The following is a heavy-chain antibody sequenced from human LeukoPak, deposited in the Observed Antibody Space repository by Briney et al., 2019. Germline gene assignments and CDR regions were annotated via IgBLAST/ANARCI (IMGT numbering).Heavy chain of an antibody. Sequence: PGGSLRLSCAASGFTFSSYSMNWVRQAPGKGLEWVSSISGSSSYIYYADSVKGRFTISRDNSKNTLYLQMNSLRAEDTAVYYCARDHLARPGFAFDIWGQGTMVTVSS. V-gene: IGHV3-21*01. J-gene: IGHJ3*02. CDR3: ARDHLARPGFAFDI. CDR2: ISGSSSYI. CDR1: GFTFSSYS.